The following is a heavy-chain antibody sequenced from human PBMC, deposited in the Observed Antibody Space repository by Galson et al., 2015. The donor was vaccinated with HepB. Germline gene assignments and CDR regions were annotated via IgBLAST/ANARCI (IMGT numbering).Heavy chain of an antibody. J-gene: IGHJ4*02. V-gene: IGHV1-69*06. CDR1: GGTFSSYA. CDR2: TIPIFGTA. Sequence: SVKVSCKASGGTFSSYAISWVRQAPGQGLEWMGGTIPIFGTANYAQKFQGRVTITADKSTSTAYMELSSLRSEDTAVYYCARGAGAAAASDWGQGTLVTVSS. CDR3: ARGAGAAAASD. D-gene: IGHD6-13*01.